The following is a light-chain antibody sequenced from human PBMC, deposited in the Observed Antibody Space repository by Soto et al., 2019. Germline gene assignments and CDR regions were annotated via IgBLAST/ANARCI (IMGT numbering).Light chain of an antibody. CDR3: QTWGTGIHYV. J-gene: IGLJ1*01. CDR2: LNSDRSH. CDR1: SGHSSYA. V-gene: IGLV4-69*01. Sequence: QSVLTQSPSASASLGASVKLTCTLSSGHSSYAIAWHQQQPEKGPRYLMKLNSDRSHSKGDGIPDRFSGSSSGAERYLTISSLQSEDEADYYCQTWGTGIHYVFGTGTKLTVL.